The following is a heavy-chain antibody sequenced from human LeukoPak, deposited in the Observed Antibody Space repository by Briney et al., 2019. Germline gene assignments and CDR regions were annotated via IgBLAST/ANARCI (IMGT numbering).Heavy chain of an antibody. CDR3: ARDFPDYSNYYYYGMDV. CDR2: IIPIFGTA. J-gene: IGHJ6*02. Sequence: GASVKVSCKASGGTFSSYAISWVRQAPGQGLEWMGGIIPIFGTANYAQKFQGRVTITADESTSTAYMELSSLRSVDTAVYYCARDFPDYSNYYYYGMDVWGQGTTVTVSS. D-gene: IGHD4-11*01. V-gene: IGHV1-69*13. CDR1: GGTFSSYA.